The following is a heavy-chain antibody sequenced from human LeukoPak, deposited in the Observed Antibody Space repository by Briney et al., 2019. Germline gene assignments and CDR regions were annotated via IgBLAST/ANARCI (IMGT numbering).Heavy chain of an antibody. CDR1: GFTFSSYA. D-gene: IGHD3-22*01. Sequence: GGSLRLSCAASGFTFSSYAMSWVRQAPGKELEWVSSITTSGDNTYYADSVKGRFTISRDNSKNTLCLQMNSLRAEDTAVYYCAKRGAYDNRYFDYWGQGTLVTVSS. J-gene: IGHJ4*02. CDR2: ITTSGDNT. V-gene: IGHV3-23*01. CDR3: AKRGAYDNRYFDY.